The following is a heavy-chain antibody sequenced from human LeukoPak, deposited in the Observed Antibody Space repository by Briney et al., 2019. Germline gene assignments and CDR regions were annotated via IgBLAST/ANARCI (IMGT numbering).Heavy chain of an antibody. CDR2: INPSGGSI. CDR1: GYNFISYY. J-gene: IGHJ6*02. D-gene: IGHD2-8*01. CDR3: AREDVVLVDAVRYYYYGMDV. V-gene: IGHV1-46*01. Sequence: GASVKVSCKASGYNFISYYMHWVRQAPGQGLEWMGIINPSGGSISYAQKFQDRVTMTGDTSTSTVYMELSSLKSEDTAVYYCAREDVVLVDAVRYYYYGMDVWGQGTTVTVSS.